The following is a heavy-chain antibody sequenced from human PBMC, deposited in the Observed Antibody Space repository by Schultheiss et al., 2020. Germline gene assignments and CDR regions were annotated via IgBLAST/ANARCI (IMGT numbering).Heavy chain of an antibody. CDR1: GLNFNNYA. J-gene: IGHJ6*02. CDR2: ISADGDST. CDR3: AKGPYYYDSSGRRYYYYGMDV. V-gene: IGHV3-23*01. Sequence: GGSLRLSCAASGLNFNNYAMHWVRQAPGKGLDLVSAISADGDSTYYADSVKGRFTISRDNSKNTLFLQMNSLRAEDTAVYYCAKGPYYYDSSGRRYYYYGMDVWGQGTTGTVSS. D-gene: IGHD3-22*01.